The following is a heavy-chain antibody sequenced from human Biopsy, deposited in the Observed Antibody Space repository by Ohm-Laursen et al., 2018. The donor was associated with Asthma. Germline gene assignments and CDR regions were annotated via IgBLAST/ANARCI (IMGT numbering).Heavy chain of an antibody. V-gene: IGHV3-21*01. D-gene: IGHD3-10*01. J-gene: IGHJ4*02. CDR3: SRDFTIGSGSPFHF. CDR1: GFDLRDYT. CDR2: ISSLSRYI. Sequence: SLRLSCSAFGFDLRDYTMNWVRQAPGKGLEWVASISSLSRYIYHATSLRGRFTIPRDNAKRSLYLQMDSLRGDDTAVYYCSRDFTIGSGSPFHFWGRGTLVTVSS.